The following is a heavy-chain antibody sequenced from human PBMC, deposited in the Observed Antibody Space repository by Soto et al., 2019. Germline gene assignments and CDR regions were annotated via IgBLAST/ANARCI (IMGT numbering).Heavy chain of an antibody. CDR1: GDAIRSYY. V-gene: IGHV4-59*12. CDR3: ARGPLVTNYYFAAYGMAV. Sequence: QVQLQESGPGRVKPSETLSLTCTVSGDAIRSYYWSWIRHPPGKGLEWIGYVYYSGGTNYNPSLQGRVTITESPYRNYFSLTLSSVNAADTAVYFCARGPLVTNYYFAAYGMAVWGPGIAVTVSS. D-gene: IGHD3-22*01. CDR2: VYYSGGT. J-gene: IGHJ6*02.